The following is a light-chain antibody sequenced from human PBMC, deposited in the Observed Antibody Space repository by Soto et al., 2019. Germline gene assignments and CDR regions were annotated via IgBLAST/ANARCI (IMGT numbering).Light chain of an antibody. CDR2: GAS. CDR3: QQDSSWPLT. Sequence: EIVMTQSPATLSVSPGERVTLSCRASQDIRSSLAWYQQKPGQAPRLLIYGASIRATGVPATFSGSGSGTEFTLSISSLQSEHLGVYYCQQDSSWPLTFSGGTKVDIK. V-gene: IGKV3-15*01. CDR1: QDIRSS. J-gene: IGKJ4*01.